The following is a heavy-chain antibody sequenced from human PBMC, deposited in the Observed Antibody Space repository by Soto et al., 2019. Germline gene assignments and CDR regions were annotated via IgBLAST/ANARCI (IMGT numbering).Heavy chain of an antibody. J-gene: IGHJ4*02. Sequence: SETLSLTCTVSCGSISSGGYYWSWIRQHPGKGLEWIGYIYYSGSTYYNPSLKSRVTISVDTSKNQFSLKLSSVTAADTAVYYCARVDYSNYCYYFDYWGQGTLVTVSS. CDR3: ARVDYSNYCYYFDY. CDR2: IYYSGST. D-gene: IGHD4-4*01. CDR1: CGSISSGGYY. V-gene: IGHV4-31*03.